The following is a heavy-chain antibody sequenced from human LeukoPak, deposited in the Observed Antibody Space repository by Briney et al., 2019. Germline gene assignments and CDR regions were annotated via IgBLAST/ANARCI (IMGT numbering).Heavy chain of an antibody. D-gene: IGHD3-22*01. V-gene: IGHV3-30*18. CDR1: GFTFSSYG. CDR2: ISYDGSNK. Sequence: GGSLRLSCAASGFTFSSYGMHWVRQAPGKGLEWVAVISYDGSNKYYADSVKGRFTISRDNSKNTLYLQMNSLRAEDTAVYYCAKRRVASSSGYYYDFDYWGQGTLATVSS. J-gene: IGHJ4*02. CDR3: AKRRVASSSGYYYDFDY.